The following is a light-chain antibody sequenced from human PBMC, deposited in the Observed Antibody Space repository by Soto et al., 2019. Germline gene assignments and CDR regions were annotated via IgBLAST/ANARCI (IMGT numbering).Light chain of an antibody. J-gene: IGKJ1*01. CDR3: QHYGSTPWS. CDR1: QTIINN. Sequence: EIMMTQSPATLSVSPGERVAISCRASQTIINNLAWYQQRPGQAPRLLIYGASTRATDIPDRISGSGSGTDFTLTVSRLEPEDFAVYYCQHYGSTPWSFGQGTKVDIK. V-gene: IGKV3-20*01. CDR2: GAS.